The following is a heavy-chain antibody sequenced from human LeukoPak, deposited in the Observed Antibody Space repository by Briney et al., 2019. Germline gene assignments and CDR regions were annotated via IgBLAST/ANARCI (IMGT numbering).Heavy chain of an antibody. CDR2: ISNDGSRK. CDR3: ARETVAGTYFRFDY. Sequence: PGGSLRLSCAASGFTFSSYSMNWVRQAPGKGLEWVAIISNDGSRKYYAHSVKGRFTISRDNSKNTLYLQMNSLRAEDTAVYYCARETVAGTYFRFDYWGQGTLVTVSS. V-gene: IGHV3-30*03. J-gene: IGHJ4*02. CDR1: GFTFSSYS. D-gene: IGHD6-19*01.